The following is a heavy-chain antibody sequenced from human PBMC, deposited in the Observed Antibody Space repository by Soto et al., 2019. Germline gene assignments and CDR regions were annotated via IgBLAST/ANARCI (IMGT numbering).Heavy chain of an antibody. CDR3: AKRGFCSGSSCLFDH. D-gene: IGHD2-2*01. CDR1: GFTFSNYA. Sequence: GSLRLSCAASGFTFSNYAMAWVRQAPGKGLEWVSSISGNDGRTFYAGSAKGRFTISRDNSKNTVHLQMNSLRAEDTAVYYCAKRGFCSGSSCLFDHWGQGSQVTVSS. J-gene: IGHJ4*02. CDR2: ISGNDGRT. V-gene: IGHV3-23*01.